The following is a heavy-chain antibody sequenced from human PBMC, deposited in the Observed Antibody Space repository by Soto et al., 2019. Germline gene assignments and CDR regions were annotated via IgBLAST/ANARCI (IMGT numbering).Heavy chain of an antibody. Sequence: QVQLVQSGAEVKKPGSSVKVSCKGSGGTFNRYTITWVRQAPGQGLEWMGRIIPMFGIASYAQNFQGRVTSTSDKSTTTAYRELSSLGTEDTAVYYCARVSGRADVVPAASAASDGWGQGTTVAVSS. CDR1: GGTFNRYT. D-gene: IGHD2-2*01. J-gene: IGHJ6*02. CDR2: IIPMFGIA. V-gene: IGHV1-69*02. CDR3: ARVSGRADVVPAASAASDG.